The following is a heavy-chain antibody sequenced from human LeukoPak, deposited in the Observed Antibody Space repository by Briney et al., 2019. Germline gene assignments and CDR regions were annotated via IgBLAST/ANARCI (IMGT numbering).Heavy chain of an antibody. D-gene: IGHD3-3*01. V-gene: IGHV3-30-3*01. CDR1: GFTFSSYA. CDR3: ARAMYYDFWSGKIHPGDY. CDR2: ISYDGSNK. Sequence: PGGSLRLSCAASGFTFSSYAMHWVRQAPGKGLEWVAVISYDGSNKYYADSVKGRFTISRDNSKNTLYLQMNSLRAEDTAVYYCARAMYYDFWSGKIHPGDYWGQGTLVTVSS. J-gene: IGHJ4*02.